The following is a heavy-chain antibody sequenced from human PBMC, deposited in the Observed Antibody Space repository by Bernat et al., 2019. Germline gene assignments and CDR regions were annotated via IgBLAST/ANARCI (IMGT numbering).Heavy chain of an antibody. CDR1: GFSLSTSGVG. D-gene: IGHD6-19*01. CDR2: IYWDDDK. V-gene: IGHV2-5*02. CDR3: AHRRWTGYSSGSHFDY. Sequence: QITLKESGPTLVKPTQTLTLTCTFSGFSLSTSGVGVGWIRQPPGKALEWLALIYWDDDKRYSPSLKSRLTITKDTSKNQVVLTMTNMDTVDTATYYCAHRRWTGYSSGSHFDYWGQGTLVTVSS. J-gene: IGHJ4*02.